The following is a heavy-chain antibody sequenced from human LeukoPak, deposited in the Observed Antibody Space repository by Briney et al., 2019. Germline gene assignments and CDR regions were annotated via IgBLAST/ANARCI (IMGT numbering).Heavy chain of an antibody. CDR1: GFTFSSYG. CDR2: ISYDGSNK. V-gene: IGHV3-30*18. Sequence: GRSLRLSCAASGFTFSSYGMHWVRQAPGKGLEWVAVISYDGSNKYYADSVKGRFTISRDNSKNTLYLQTNSLRAEDTAVYYCAKRGPIAAAGRRTGYFDYWGQGTLVTVSS. CDR3: AKRGPIAAAGRRTGYFDY. J-gene: IGHJ4*02. D-gene: IGHD6-13*01.